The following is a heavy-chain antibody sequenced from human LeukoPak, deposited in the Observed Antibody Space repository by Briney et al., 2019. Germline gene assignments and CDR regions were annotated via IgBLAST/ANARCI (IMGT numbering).Heavy chain of an antibody. Sequence: SETLSLTCAVSCGPISSGGYSWSWIRQPPGKGLEWIGYIYHSGSTYYNPSLKSRVTISVDRSKNQFSLKLSSVTAADTAVYSCARANCRGDCFNNWFDPWGQGTLVTVSS. J-gene: IGHJ5*02. CDR3: ARANCRGDCFNNWFDP. D-gene: IGHD2-21*02. CDR2: IYHSGST. CDR1: CGPISSGGYS. V-gene: IGHV4-30-2*01.